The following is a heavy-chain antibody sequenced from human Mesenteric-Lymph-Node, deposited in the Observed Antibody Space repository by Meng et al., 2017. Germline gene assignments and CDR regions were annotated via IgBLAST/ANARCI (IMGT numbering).Heavy chain of an antibody. D-gene: IGHD3-22*01. J-gene: IGHJ3*02. CDR1: GYTFTSYG. V-gene: IGHV1-18*01. CDR2: ISAYNGNT. Sequence: ASVKVSCKASGYTFTSYGISWVRQAPGQGLEWMGWISAYNGNTNYAQKLQGRVTMTTDTSTSTAYMELRSLRSDDTAVYYCARGDYYDSSGGPFDIWGQETMVTVSS. CDR3: ARGDYYDSSGGPFDI.